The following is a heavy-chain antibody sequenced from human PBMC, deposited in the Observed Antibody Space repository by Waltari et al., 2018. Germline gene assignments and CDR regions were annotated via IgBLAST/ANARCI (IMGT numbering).Heavy chain of an antibody. D-gene: IGHD6-19*01. CDR1: GFTFSSYA. CDR3: AKGGGREAVAGNYY. CDR2: ISGSGGST. V-gene: IGHV3-23*04. J-gene: IGHJ4*02. Sequence: EVQLVESGGGLVQPGGSLRLSCAASGFTFSSYAMSWVRQAPGKGLEWVSAISGSGGSTSYADSVKGRFTISRDNSKTPLYLQMNSLRAEDTAVYYCAKGGGREAVAGNYYWGQGTLVTVSS.